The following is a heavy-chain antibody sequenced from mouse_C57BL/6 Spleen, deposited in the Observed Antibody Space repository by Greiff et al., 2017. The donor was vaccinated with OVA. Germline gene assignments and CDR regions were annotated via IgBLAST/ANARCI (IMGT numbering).Heavy chain of an antibody. D-gene: IGHD2-10*01. J-gene: IGHJ4*01. CDR3: ARSGLLYAMDY. V-gene: IGHV1-66*01. CDR2: IYPGSGNT. CDR1: GYSFTSYY. Sequence: QVQLQQSGPELVKPGASVKISCKASGYSFTSYYIHWVKQRPGQGLEWIGWIYPGSGNTKYNEKFKGKATLTADKSSSTAYMQLSSLTSEDSAVYYCARSGLLYAMDYWGQGTSVTVSS.